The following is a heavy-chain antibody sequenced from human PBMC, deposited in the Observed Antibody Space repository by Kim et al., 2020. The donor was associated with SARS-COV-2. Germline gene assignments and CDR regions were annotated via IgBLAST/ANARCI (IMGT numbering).Heavy chain of an antibody. CDR2: INHSGST. Sequence: SETLSLTCAVYGGSFSGYHWSWIRQPPGKGLDWIGEINHSGSTNYNPSLKSRVTISVDTSKNQFSLKLMSVTAADTAVYYCARGRAGVVPGPILGIGPHYDYYVMDVWGQGTTVTVSS. CDR1: GGSFSGYH. V-gene: IGHV4-34*01. D-gene: IGHD2-2*02. CDR3: ARGRAGVVPGPILGIGPHYDYYVMDV. J-gene: IGHJ6*02.